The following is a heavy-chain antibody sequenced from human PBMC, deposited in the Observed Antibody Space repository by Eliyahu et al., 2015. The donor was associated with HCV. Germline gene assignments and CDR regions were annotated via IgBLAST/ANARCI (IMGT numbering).Heavy chain of an antibody. Sequence: QVQLQQWGAGLLKPSETLSLTCAVYGGSFSGYYWSWIRQPPGKGLEWIGEINHSGSTNYNPSLKSRVTISVDTSKNQFSLKLSSVTAADTAVYYCARGESTVVTPGYWGQGTLVTVSS. CDR2: INHSGST. CDR1: GGSFSGYY. D-gene: IGHD4-23*01. J-gene: IGHJ4*02. CDR3: ARGESTVVTPGY. V-gene: IGHV4-34*01.